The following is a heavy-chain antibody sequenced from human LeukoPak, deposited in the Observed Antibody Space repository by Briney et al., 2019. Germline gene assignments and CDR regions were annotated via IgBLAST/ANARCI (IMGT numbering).Heavy chain of an antibody. CDR2: TYYRTEWHF. CDR3: ASGWSLGV. Sequence: QTLSLTSAISGDSVSSNSAACNCTRQSPSGCLEWLGRTYYRTEWHFDYADAVKGRITINSDTSKNPFSLQRNSLTPEDTAVYYCASGWSLGVWGQGTAVAVSS. J-gene: IGHJ6*02. CDR1: GDSVSSNSAA. D-gene: IGHD6-19*01. V-gene: IGHV6-1*01.